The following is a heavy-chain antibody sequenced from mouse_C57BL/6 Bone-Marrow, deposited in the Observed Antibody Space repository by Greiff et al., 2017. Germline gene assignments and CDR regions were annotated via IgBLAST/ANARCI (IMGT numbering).Heavy chain of an antibody. V-gene: IGHV1-55*01. D-gene: IGHD1-1*01. Sequence: QVQLQQPGAELVKPGASVKMSCKASGYTFTSYWVTWVKQRPGQGLEWIGDIYPGSGSTNYNEKFKSKATLTVDTSSSTAYMQLSSLASEDSAVYYCASYYYGSSYDWYFDDWGTGTTVTVSS. CDR3: ASYYYGSSYDWYFDD. J-gene: IGHJ1*03. CDR1: GYTFTSYW. CDR2: IYPGSGST.